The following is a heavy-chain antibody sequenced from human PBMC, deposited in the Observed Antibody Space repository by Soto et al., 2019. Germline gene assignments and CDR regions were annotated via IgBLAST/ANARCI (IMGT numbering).Heavy chain of an antibody. V-gene: IGHV1-18*01. Sequence: QVQLVQSGAEVKKPGASVKVSCKASGYTFTSYGISWVRQAPGQGLEWMGWISAYNGNTNYAQQLQGRVTMTTDTSTSTAYMELRSLRSDDTAVYYCARDDCSSTSCPIRWFDPWGQGTLVTVSS. CDR2: ISAYNGNT. D-gene: IGHD2-2*01. CDR1: GYTFTSYG. J-gene: IGHJ5*02. CDR3: ARDDCSSTSCPIRWFDP.